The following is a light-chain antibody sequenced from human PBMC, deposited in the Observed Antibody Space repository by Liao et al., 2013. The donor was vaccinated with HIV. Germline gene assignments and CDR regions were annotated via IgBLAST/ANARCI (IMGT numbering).Light chain of an antibody. Sequence: SYDLTQPPSVSVSPGQTATISCSGQNLGDKHASWYQQKPGQSPVLVIYHENDRPSGIPERFSGSKSGNTATLTISRVEAGDEADYYCQVWDTSSDHVVFGGGTKLTVL. CDR3: QVWDTSSDHVV. CDR1: NLGDKH. CDR2: HEN. V-gene: IGLV3-1*01. J-gene: IGLJ2*01.